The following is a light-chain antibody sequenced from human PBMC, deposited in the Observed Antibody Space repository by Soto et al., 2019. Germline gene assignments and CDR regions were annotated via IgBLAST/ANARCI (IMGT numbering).Light chain of an antibody. CDR3: ETWDSNTRV. V-gene: IGLV4-60*02. CDR2: FEGSGSY. CDR1: SGPSSNI. Sequence: QSVLTQSSSASASLGSSVKLTCTLSSGPSSNIIAWHQQQPGKAPRYLMRFEGSGSYNKGSEIPDRFAGSSSGADRYLTISNLQFEDEAEYFCETWDSNTRVFGGGTKVTVL. J-gene: IGLJ3*02.